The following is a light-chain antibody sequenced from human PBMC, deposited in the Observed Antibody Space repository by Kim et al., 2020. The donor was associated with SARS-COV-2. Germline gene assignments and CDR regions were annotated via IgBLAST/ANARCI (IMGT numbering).Light chain of an antibody. CDR3: QAYDSSLSGVG. CDR2: GNS. Sequence: QSVLTQPPSVSGAPGQRVTISCTASSSNIGAGYDVHWYQQLPGTAPKLLIYGNSNRPSGVPDRFSGAKSGTSASLAITGLQAEDEADYYCQAYDSSLSGVGFGGGTKLTVL. V-gene: IGLV1-40*01. J-gene: IGLJ2*01. CDR1: SSNIGAGYD.